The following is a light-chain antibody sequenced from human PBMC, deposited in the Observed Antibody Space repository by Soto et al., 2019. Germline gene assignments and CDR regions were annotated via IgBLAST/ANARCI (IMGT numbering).Light chain of an antibody. CDR2: KAS. Sequence: DIQMTQSPSTLSASVGDRVTITCRASQSISSWLAWYQQKPGKAPKLLIYKASSLESGVPSRFSGSGSRTEFTLTISSLQPDDFATYYCQQYNSYSRTFGHGTKVDIK. J-gene: IGKJ1*01. CDR3: QQYNSYSRT. CDR1: QSISSW. V-gene: IGKV1-5*03.